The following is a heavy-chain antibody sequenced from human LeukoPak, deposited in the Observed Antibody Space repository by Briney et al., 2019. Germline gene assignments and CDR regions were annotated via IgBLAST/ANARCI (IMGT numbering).Heavy chain of an antibody. CDR1: GFTFSSYG. D-gene: IGHD2-15*01. J-gene: IGHJ6*02. V-gene: IGHV3-30*18. Sequence: GGSLRLSCAASGFTFSSYGMHWVRQAPGKGLEWVAVISYDGSNKYYADSVKGRFTISRDNSKNTLYLQMNSLRAEDTAVYYCGKGFEDIVVVVASAPVRLLYGMDVWGQGTTVTVSS. CDR3: GKGFEDIVVVVASAPVRLLYGMDV. CDR2: ISYDGSNK.